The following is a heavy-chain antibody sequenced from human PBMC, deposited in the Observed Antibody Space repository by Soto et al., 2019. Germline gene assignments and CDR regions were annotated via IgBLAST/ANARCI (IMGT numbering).Heavy chain of an antibody. Sequence: SETLSLTCTVSGGSISSYYWSWIRQPPGKGLEWIGYIYYSGSTNYNPSLKSRVTISVDTSKNQFSLKLSSVTAADTSVYYCARGRSMVRGVTNWFDPWGQGTLVTVSS. CDR3: ARGRSMVRGVTNWFDP. D-gene: IGHD3-10*01. CDR2: IYYSGST. J-gene: IGHJ5*02. V-gene: IGHV4-59*01. CDR1: GGSISSYY.